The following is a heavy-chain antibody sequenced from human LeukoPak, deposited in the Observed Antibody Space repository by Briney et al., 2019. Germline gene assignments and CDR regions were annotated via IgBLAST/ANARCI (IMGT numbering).Heavy chain of an antibody. D-gene: IGHD5-24*01. CDR3: AVEMATIYAFDI. Sequence: GGSLRLSCAASGFTVSSNYMSWVRQAPGKGLEWVSVIYSGGSTYYADSVKGRFTISRDNSKNTLYLQMNSLRAEDTAVYYCAVEMATIYAFDIWGQGTMVTVSS. CDR2: IYSGGST. CDR1: GFTVSSNY. V-gene: IGHV3-66*01. J-gene: IGHJ3*02.